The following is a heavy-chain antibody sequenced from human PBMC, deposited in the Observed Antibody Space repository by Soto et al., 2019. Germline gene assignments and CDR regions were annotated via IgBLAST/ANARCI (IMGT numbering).Heavy chain of an antibody. J-gene: IGHJ4*02. Sequence: SETLSLTCIVSGDSISSSSYYWGWIRQAPGKGLEWIGTTYYNGNAYYNPSLKSRVSMSVDTSKNQFSLKLVSVTAADTAVYYCARHFVAVVIKGWGYWGQGTLVTVSS. CDR2: TYYNGNA. CDR1: GDSISSSSYY. V-gene: IGHV4-39*01. CDR3: ARHFVAVVIKGWGY. D-gene: IGHD3-10*01.